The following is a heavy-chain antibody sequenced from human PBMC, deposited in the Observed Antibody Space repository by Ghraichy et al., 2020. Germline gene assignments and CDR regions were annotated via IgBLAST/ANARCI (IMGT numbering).Heavy chain of an antibody. CDR2: ISSSSRSI. J-gene: IGHJ6*02. D-gene: IGHD4-23*01. CDR1: GFTFGGYN. V-gene: IGHV3-48*02. CDR3: ARASTVVRFYYYDGLDV. Sequence: GGSLRLTCVGSGFTFGGYNMNWVRQSPGKDLEWVSYISSSSRSIFYADSVKGRFTISRDNARNSLYLQMNSLRDEDTAVYYCARASTVVRFYYYDGLDVCGPGATFTVPS.